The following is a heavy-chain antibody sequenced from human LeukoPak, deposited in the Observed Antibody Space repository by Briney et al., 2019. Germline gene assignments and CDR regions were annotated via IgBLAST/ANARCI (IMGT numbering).Heavy chain of an antibody. CDR2: INHSGST. D-gene: IGHD3-22*01. V-gene: IGHV4-34*01. CDR1: GGSFSGYY. CDR3: ARPRRSGYHINYFDY. Sequence: TSETLSPTCAVYGGSFSGYYRSWIRQPPGKGLEWIGEINHSGSTNYNPSLKSRVTISVDTSKNQFSLKLSSVTAADTAVYYCARPRRSGYHINYFDYWGQGTLVTVSS. J-gene: IGHJ4*02.